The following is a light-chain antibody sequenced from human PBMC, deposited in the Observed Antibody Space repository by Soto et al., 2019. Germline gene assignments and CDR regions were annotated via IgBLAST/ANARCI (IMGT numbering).Light chain of an antibody. CDR3: CSLGGTNTFV. Sequence: QSALTQPASVSGSPGQSITISCTGTSSDVGSYNLVSWYQQHPGKAPKLMIYEGNKRPSGVSNPFSGSKSANTASLTNSGLPNWDEAGYFCCSLGGTNTFVFGTGTKLTVL. J-gene: IGLJ1*01. CDR1: SSDVGSYNL. CDR2: EGN. V-gene: IGLV2-23*01.